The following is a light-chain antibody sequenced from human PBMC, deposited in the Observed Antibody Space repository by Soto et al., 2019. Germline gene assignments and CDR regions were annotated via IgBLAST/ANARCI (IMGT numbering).Light chain of an antibody. Sequence: QSALTQPPSASGSPGQSVTISCTGTSSDVGGYNYVSWYQQHPGKAPKLMIYEFSKRPSGVPDRFSGSKSGNTASLTVSGLHAEDEADYYCSSYAGSNGVLFGGGTKLTVL. J-gene: IGLJ2*01. CDR3: SSYAGSNGVL. CDR1: SSDVGGYNY. CDR2: EFS. V-gene: IGLV2-8*01.